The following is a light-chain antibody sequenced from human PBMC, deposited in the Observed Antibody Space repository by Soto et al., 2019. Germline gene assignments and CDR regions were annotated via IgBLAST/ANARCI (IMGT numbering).Light chain of an antibody. CDR1: QTVSSS. V-gene: IGKV3-15*01. CDR2: GAS. J-gene: IGKJ1*01. CDR3: QHYNIWALWT. Sequence: TLTCSPGERATLSFRASQTVSSSLAWYQQKPGQAPRLLIYGASTRATGIPARFSGSESGTEFTLAISSLLSKDFAVYYWQHYNIWALWTFCRGTKVDIK.